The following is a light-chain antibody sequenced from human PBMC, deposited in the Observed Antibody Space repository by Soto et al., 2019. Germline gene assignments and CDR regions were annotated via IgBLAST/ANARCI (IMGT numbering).Light chain of an antibody. J-gene: IGKJ4*01. CDR1: QSVSSSY. V-gene: IGKV3-20*01. CDR2: GAS. CDR3: QQYGSSPLT. Sequence: EIVMTHSPATLSVSPGERTTLSCRASQSVSSSYLAWYQQKPGQAPRLLIYGASSRATGIPDRFSGSGSGTDFTLTISRLEPEDFAVYYCQQYGSSPLTFGGGTKVDIK.